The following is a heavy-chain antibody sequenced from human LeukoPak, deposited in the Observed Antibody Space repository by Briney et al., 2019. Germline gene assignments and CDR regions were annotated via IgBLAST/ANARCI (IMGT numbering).Heavy chain of an antibody. CDR1: GGSFSGYY. Sequence: PSETLSLTCAVYGGSFSGYYWSWIRQPPGKGLEWIGEINHSGSTNYNPSLKSRVTISVDTSKNQFSLKLSSVTAADTAVYYCARRANARYTYYYDSSGYPTYFDYWGQGTLVTVSS. V-gene: IGHV4-34*01. J-gene: IGHJ4*02. D-gene: IGHD3-22*01. CDR2: INHSGST. CDR3: ARRANARYTYYYDSSGYPTYFDY.